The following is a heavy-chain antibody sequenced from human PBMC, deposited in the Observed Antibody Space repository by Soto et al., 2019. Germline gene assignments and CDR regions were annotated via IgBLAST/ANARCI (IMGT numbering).Heavy chain of an antibody. CDR1: GYTFTSYG. D-gene: IGHD3-9*01. CDR3: AQIADMDWFDP. J-gene: IGHJ5*02. Sequence: GASVKVSCKASGYTFTSYGISWVRQAPGQGLECMGWISAYNGNTNYAQKLQGRVTMTTDTSTSTAYMELRSLRSDDTAVYYCAQIADMDWFDPWGQGTLVTVSS. CDR2: ISAYNGNT. V-gene: IGHV1-18*01.